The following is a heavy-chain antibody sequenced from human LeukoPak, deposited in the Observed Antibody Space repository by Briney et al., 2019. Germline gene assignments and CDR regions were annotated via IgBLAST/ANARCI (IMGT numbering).Heavy chain of an antibody. J-gene: IGHJ4*02. D-gene: IGHD3-16*01. V-gene: IGHV4-39*01. CDR1: GASISSGAYY. Sequence: PSETLSLTCTVSGASISSGAYYWGWIRQPPGKGLEWIGSIFYTGSTFYTPSLKSRVTISVDTSKNQFSLKLTSVTAADTAVYYCARQERGEAYFDYWGQGTLVTVSS. CDR2: IFYTGST. CDR3: ARQERGEAYFDY.